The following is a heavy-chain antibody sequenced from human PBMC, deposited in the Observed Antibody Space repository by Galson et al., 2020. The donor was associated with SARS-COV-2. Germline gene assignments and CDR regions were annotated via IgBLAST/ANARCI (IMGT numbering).Heavy chain of an antibody. CDR3: ARGSVVVVPAALGGLFYDYYYMDV. J-gene: IGHJ6*03. Sequence: SETLSLTCAVYGGSFSGYYWSWIRQPPGKGLEWIGEINHSGSTNYNPSLKSRVTISVDTSKNQFSLKLSSVTAADTAVYYCARGSVVVVPAALGGLFYDYYYMDVWGKGTTVTVSS. D-gene: IGHD2-2*01. CDR2: INHSGST. V-gene: IGHV4-34*01. CDR1: GGSFSGYY.